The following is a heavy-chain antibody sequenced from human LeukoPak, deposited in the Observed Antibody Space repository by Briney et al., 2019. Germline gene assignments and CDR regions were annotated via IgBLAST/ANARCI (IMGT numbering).Heavy chain of an antibody. Sequence: PSETLSLTCAVYGGPFSGYYWSWVRQPPGKGLEWIGEINHSGSTNYNPSLKSRVTISVDTSKNQFSLKLSSVTAADTAVYYCARRWGSGNYYGSGSYLYYYYGMDVWGQGTTVTVSS. CDR1: GGPFSGYY. V-gene: IGHV4-34*01. J-gene: IGHJ6*02. CDR2: INHSGST. D-gene: IGHD3-10*01. CDR3: ARRWGSGNYYGSGSYLYYYYGMDV.